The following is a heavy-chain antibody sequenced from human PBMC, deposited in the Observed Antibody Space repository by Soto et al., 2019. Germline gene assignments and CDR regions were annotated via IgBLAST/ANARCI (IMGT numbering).Heavy chain of an antibody. CDR2: FDPEDGET. D-gene: IGHD3-22*01. Sequence: ASVKVSCKVSGYTLTELSMHWVREAPGKGLEWMGGFDPEDGETIYAQKFQGRVTMTEDTSTDTAYMELSSLRSEDTAVYYCATDFIYYYDSSGLAVDYWGQGTLVTVSS. J-gene: IGHJ4*02. CDR3: ATDFIYYYDSSGLAVDY. CDR1: GYTLTELS. V-gene: IGHV1-24*01.